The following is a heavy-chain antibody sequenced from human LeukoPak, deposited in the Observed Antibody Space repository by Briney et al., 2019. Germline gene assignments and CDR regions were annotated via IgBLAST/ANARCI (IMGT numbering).Heavy chain of an antibody. Sequence: GASVKVSCKASGYTFTGYYMHWVRQAPGQGLEWMGWINPNSGGTNYAQKFQGRVTMTRDTSISTAYMELRSLRSDDTAVYYCARVPQWDHDAFDIWGQGTMVTVSS. CDR3: ARVPQWDHDAFDI. J-gene: IGHJ3*02. CDR2: INPNSGGT. V-gene: IGHV1-2*02. CDR1: GYTFTGYY. D-gene: IGHD1-26*01.